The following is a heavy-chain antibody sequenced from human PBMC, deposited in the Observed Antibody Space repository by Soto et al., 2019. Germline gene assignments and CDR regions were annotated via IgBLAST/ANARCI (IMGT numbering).Heavy chain of an antibody. V-gene: IGHV5-51*01. CDR2: IYPGDSDT. J-gene: IGHJ3*02. D-gene: IGHD3-16*02. Sequence: PGESLHISRKVSGNSFTTYFIAWVRQMPGKGLEWMGIIYPGDSDTRYSPSFQGQVTISADKSISTAYLPWSALKASDTAMYYCASGYDYVWGSYRYPDALDIWGEGTMVTVSS. CDR1: GNSFTTYF. CDR3: ASGYDYVWGSYRYPDALDI.